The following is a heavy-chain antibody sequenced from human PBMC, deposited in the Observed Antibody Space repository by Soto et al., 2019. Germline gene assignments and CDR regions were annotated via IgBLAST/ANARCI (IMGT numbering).Heavy chain of an antibody. CDR3: AKAESSGWYYCLDY. J-gene: IGHJ4*02. CDR1: GFTFDDYA. CDR2: LSWNSGTI. D-gene: IGHD6-19*01. Sequence: EVQLVESGGGLVQPGKSLRLSCAASGFTFDDYAMHWVRQVPGKGLEWVSGLSWNSGTIDYADSVKGRFTISRDNAKNSLHLQMNSLKPEDTAFYYCAKAESSGWYYCLDYWGQGTLVTVSS. V-gene: IGHV3-9*01.